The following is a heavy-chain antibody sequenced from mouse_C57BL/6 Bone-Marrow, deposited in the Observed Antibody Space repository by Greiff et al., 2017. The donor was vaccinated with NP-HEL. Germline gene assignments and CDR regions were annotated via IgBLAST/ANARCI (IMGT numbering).Heavy chain of an antibody. CDR1: GYAFSSSW. CDR2: IYPGDGDT. V-gene: IGHV1-82*01. J-gene: IGHJ2*01. Sequence: VQLQQSGPELVKPGASVKISCKASGYAFSSSWMNWVKQRPGKGLEWIGRIYPGDGDTNYNGKFKGKATLTADKSSSTAYMQLSSLTSEDSAVYFCARTATVVPIDYWGQGTTLTVSS. CDR3: ARTATVVPIDY. D-gene: IGHD1-1*01.